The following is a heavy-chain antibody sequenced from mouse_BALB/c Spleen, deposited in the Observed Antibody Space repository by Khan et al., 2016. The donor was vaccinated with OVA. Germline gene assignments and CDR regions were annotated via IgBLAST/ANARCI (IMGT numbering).Heavy chain of an antibody. Sequence: QIQLVQSGPELKKPGETVRISCKASGYTFTTAGIQWVQKMPGKGLKWIGWINTHSGVPKYAEDFKGRFAFSLEISVNTAYLQITNLKNEDTATYCCARVGAAYDRNDGGAMEYWGKGTSVTVSS. J-gene: IGHJ4*01. V-gene: IGHV9-4*02. CDR1: GYTFTTAG. D-gene: IGHD2-14*01. CDR2: INTHSGVP. CDR3: ARVGAAYDRNDGGAMEY.